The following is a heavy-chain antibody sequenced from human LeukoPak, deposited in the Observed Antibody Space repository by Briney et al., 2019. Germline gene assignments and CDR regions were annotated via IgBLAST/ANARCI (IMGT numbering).Heavy chain of an antibody. J-gene: IGHJ5*02. D-gene: IGHD1-26*01. CDR2: IYTSRST. Sequence: PSETLSLTCTVSGGSISSYYWSWIRQPAGKGLEWIGRIYTSRSTNYNPSLKSRVTMSVDTSKNQFSLKLSSVTAADTAVYYCAGQDSGSFWGLDPWGQGTLVTVSS. CDR3: AGQDSGSFWGLDP. V-gene: IGHV4-4*07. CDR1: GGSISSYY.